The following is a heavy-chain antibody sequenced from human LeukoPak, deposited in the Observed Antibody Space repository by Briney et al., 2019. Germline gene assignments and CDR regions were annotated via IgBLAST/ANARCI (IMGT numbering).Heavy chain of an antibody. CDR3: ARDLRQAGWVFDY. D-gene: IGHD6-19*01. V-gene: IGHV3-53*01. Sequence: GGSLRLSCAASGFTVSSNYMSWVRQAPGKGLEGVSVIYSGGSTYYADSVKGRFTISRDNSKNTLYLQMNSLRAEDTGVYYCARDLRQAGWVFDYWGQGTLVTVSS. J-gene: IGHJ4*02. CDR1: GFTVSSNY. CDR2: IYSGGST.